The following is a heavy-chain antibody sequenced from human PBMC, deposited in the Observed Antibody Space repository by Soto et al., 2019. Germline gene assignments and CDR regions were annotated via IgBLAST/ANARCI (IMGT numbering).Heavy chain of an antibody. J-gene: IGHJ4*02. CDR2: IKQDGSEK. V-gene: IGHV3-7*01. CDR3: ARGGRYSYGNPYYFDY. Sequence: GGSLRLSCAASGFTFSSYWMSWVRQAPGKGLEWVANIKQDGSEKYYVDSVKGRFTISRDNAKNSLYLQMNSLRAEDTAVYYCARGGRYSYGNPYYFDYWGQGTLVTVSS. D-gene: IGHD5-18*01. CDR1: GFTFSSYW.